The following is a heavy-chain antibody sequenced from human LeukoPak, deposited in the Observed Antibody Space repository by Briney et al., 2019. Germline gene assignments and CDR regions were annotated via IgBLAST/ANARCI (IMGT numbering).Heavy chain of an antibody. CDR3: ARGRGMRAAAGTKGPALGY. CDR2: INHSGST. V-gene: IGHV4-34*01. Sequence: KPSETLSLTCAVYGGSFSGYYWSWLRQPPGKGLEWIGEINHSGSTNYNPSLKSRVTISVDTSKNQFSLKLSSVTAADTAVYYCARGRGMRAAAGTKGPALGYWGQGTLVTVSS. CDR1: GGSFSGYY. D-gene: IGHD6-13*01. J-gene: IGHJ4*02.